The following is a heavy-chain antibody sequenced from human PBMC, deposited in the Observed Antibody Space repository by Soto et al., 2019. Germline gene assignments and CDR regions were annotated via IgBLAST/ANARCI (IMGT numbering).Heavy chain of an antibody. CDR2: IIPLLGIA. CDR3: ARGYGDVDY. Sequence: VQLVQSGAEVKKPGSSEKVSCKASGCTFSSYTISWVRQAPGQGLEWMGRIIPLLGIANYAQKFQGRVTITADKSTSTAYMELSSLRSEDTAVYYCARGYGDVDYWGQGTLVTVSS. D-gene: IGHD4-17*01. CDR1: GCTFSSYT. J-gene: IGHJ4*02. V-gene: IGHV1-69*02.